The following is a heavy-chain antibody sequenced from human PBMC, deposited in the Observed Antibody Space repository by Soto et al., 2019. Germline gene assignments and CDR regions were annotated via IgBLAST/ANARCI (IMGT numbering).Heavy chain of an antibody. D-gene: IGHD5-12*01. V-gene: IGHV1-69*13. CDR1: GGTFSSYA. J-gene: IGHJ4*02. Sequence: SVKVSCKASGGTFSSYAISWVRQAPGQGLEWMGGIIPIFGTANYAQKFQGRVTITADESASTAYMELSSLRSEDTAVYYCAREREMATHYFGYWGQGTLVTVCS. CDR2: IIPIFGTA. CDR3: AREREMATHYFGY.